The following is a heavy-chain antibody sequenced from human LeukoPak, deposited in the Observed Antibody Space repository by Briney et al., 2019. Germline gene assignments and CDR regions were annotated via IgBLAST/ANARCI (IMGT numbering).Heavy chain of an antibody. V-gene: IGHV6-1*01. CDR1: GDSVSSNSAA. CDR2: TYYRSKWYN. Sequence: SQTLSLTCALSGDSVSSNSAAWSWIRQSPSRGLEWLGGTYYRSKWYNDYAVSVKSRITINPDTSKNQFSLQLNSVTPEDTAVYYCARDPVSLFYFDYWGQGTLVTVSS. J-gene: IGHJ4*02. CDR3: ARDPVSLFYFDY.